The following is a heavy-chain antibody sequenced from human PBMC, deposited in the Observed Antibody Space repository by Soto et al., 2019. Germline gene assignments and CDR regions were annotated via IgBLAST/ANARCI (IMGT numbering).Heavy chain of an antibody. V-gene: IGHV2-5*02. Sequence: QINLKESGPTLAKPTQTLTLTCSFSGFSLSTRGVGVGWIRQPPGKALEWLALIFWDDDKWYSPSLRSRLAITEDTSKNQVVLIMTNMDPVDTATYYCAHRSRGYAYYFDQWGQGTLVTVSS. CDR1: GFSLSTRGVG. J-gene: IGHJ4*02. CDR3: AHRSRGYAYYFDQ. CDR2: IFWDDDK. D-gene: IGHD5-12*01.